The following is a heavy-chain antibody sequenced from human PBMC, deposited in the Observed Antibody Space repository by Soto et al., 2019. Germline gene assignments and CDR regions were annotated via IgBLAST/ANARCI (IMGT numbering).Heavy chain of an antibody. V-gene: IGHV4-39*01. CDR1: GGSISSSSYY. CDR3: ARQDRYDNSIFDY. D-gene: IGHD1-20*01. Sequence: SETLSLTCTVSGGSISSSSYYWGWIRQPPGKGLEWIGSIYYSGSTYYNPSLKSRVTISVDTSKNQFSLKLSSVTAADTAVYYCARQDRYDNSIFDYWGQGTLVTVSS. J-gene: IGHJ4*02. CDR2: IYYSGST.